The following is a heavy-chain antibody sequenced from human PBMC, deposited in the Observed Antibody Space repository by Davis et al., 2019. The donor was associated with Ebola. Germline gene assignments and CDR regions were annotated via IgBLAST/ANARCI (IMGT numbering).Heavy chain of an antibody. J-gene: IGHJ4*02. Sequence: SQTFSLTCAISVDSVSSNTAAWNWIRQSPSRGLEWPGRTYYRSKWSNDYAKSLKGRITINPDTSKNQFSLKLSSVTAADTAVYYCARIPPVWPRVDYWGQGTLVTVSS. D-gene: IGHD3-16*01. CDR1: VDSVSSNTAA. V-gene: IGHV6-1*01. CDR3: ARIPPVWPRVDY. CDR2: TYYRSKWSN.